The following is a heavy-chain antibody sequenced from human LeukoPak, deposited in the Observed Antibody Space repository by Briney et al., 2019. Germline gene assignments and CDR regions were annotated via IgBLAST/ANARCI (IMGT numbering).Heavy chain of an antibody. CDR1: GFSFNSYG. CDR2: ILPGGRES. Sequence: GGSLRLSCAASGFSFNSYGMHWVRQAPGKGLEWVATILPGGRESYRVDSVKGRFTISRDNAKNSLYLQMNILRAEDTAVYYCMSAHGYWGQGTLVTVTS. V-gene: IGHV3-7*01. CDR3: MSAHGY. J-gene: IGHJ4*02.